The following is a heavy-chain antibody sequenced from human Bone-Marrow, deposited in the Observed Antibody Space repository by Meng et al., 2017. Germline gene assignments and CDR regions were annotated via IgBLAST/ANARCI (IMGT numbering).Heavy chain of an antibody. D-gene: IGHD3-10*01. CDR1: GFTFSSYG. Sequence: GESLKISCAASGFTFSSYGMHWVRQAPGKGLEWVAVIWYDGSNKYYADSVKGRFTISRDNAKNSLYLQMNSLRAEDTAVYYCARVGSNGSGSYYYYYYGMDVWGQGTTVTVSS. J-gene: IGHJ6*02. V-gene: IGHV3-33*01. CDR3: ARVGSNGSGSYYYYYYGMDV. CDR2: IWYDGSNK.